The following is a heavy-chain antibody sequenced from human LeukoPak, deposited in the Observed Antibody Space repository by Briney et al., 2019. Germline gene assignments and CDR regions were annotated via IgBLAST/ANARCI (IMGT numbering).Heavy chain of an antibody. J-gene: IGHJ5*02. CDR2: ISSSSSYI. Sequence: GGSLRLSCAASGFTFSSYSMNWVRQAPGKGLEWVSSISSSSSYIYYADSVKGRFTISRGNAKNSLYLQMNSLRAEDTAVYYCARDYCSAASCFYNWFDPWGQGTLVTVSS. CDR3: ARDYCSAASCFYNWFDP. V-gene: IGHV3-21*01. D-gene: IGHD2-15*01. CDR1: GFTFSSYS.